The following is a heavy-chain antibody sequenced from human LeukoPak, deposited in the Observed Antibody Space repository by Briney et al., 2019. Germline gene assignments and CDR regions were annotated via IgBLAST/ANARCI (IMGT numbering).Heavy chain of an antibody. Sequence: GGSLRLSCAASGFTFSSYEMNWVRQAPGKGLEWVSYISSSGSTIYYADSVKGRFTISRDNAKNSLYLQMNSLRAEDTAVYYCASGALTGPHDAFDIWGQGTMVTVSS. CDR1: GFTFSSYE. J-gene: IGHJ3*02. D-gene: IGHD7-27*01. V-gene: IGHV3-48*03. CDR3: ASGALTGPHDAFDI. CDR2: ISSSGSTI.